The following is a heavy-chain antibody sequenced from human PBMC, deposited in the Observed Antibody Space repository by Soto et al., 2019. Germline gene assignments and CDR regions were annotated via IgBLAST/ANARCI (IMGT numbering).Heavy chain of an antibody. J-gene: IGHJ1*01. CDR3: ARVGSRDAYNYVLDQ. CDR2: VISASGSV. Sequence: QVQVVQSGAEVKKPGSSVKISCKASGRIFSSFPTSWVRQVPGQGLEWMGGVISASGSVTYAPKFLGRVTRTAVNSAGIGYMELTSLTSEDTAIYYCARVGSRDAYNYVLDQWGPGTMVTVSS. V-gene: IGHV1-69*06. CDR1: GRIFSSFP. D-gene: IGHD5-18*01.